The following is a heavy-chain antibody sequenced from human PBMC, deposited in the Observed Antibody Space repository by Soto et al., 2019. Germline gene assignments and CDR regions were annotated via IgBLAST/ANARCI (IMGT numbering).Heavy chain of an antibody. J-gene: IGHJ4*02. D-gene: IGHD3-16*02. Sequence: ASVKVSCKASGYTFTSYGISWLRQAPGQGLEWMGWISAYNGNTNYAQKLQGRVTMTTDTSTSTAYMELRSLRSDDTAVYYCARGRGMITFGGVIVTAFDYWGQGTLVTVSS. V-gene: IGHV1-18*01. CDR2: ISAYNGNT. CDR3: ARGRGMITFGGVIVTAFDY. CDR1: GYTFTSYG.